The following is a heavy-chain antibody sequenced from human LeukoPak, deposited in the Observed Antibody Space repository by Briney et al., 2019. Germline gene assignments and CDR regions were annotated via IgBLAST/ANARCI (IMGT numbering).Heavy chain of an antibody. J-gene: IGHJ4*02. CDR1: GYTFTGYY. CDR2: INPNSGGT. CDR3: ARDLGYCSGGSCQRGFVTFDY. D-gene: IGHD2-15*01. V-gene: IGHV1-2*02. Sequence: GASVKVSCKASGYTFTGYYMHWVRQAPGQGLEWMGWINPNSGGTNYAQKFQGRVTMTRDTSISTACMELSRLRSDDTAVYYCARDLGYCSGGSCQRGFVTFDYWGQGTLVTVSS.